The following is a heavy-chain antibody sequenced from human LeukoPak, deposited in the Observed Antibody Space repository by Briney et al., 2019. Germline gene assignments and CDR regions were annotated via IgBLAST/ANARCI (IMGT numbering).Heavy chain of an antibody. D-gene: IGHD3-3*01. J-gene: IGHJ4*02. CDR2: IRSKANSYAT. Sequence: GGSLKLSCAASGFTLSGSAMHWVRQASGKGLEWVGRIRSKANSYATAYAASVKGRFTISRDDSKNTAYLQMNSLKTEDTAVYYCTRQFDGRITIFGVVTDKQSEQADYWGQGTLVTVSS. V-gene: IGHV3-73*01. CDR3: TRQFDGRITIFGVVTDKQSEQADY. CDR1: GFTLSGSA.